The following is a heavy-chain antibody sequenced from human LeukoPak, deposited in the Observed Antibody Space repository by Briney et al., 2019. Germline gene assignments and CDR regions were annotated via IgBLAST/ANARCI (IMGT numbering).Heavy chain of an antibody. V-gene: IGHV3-7*01. CDR1: GFTFSSYW. D-gene: IGHD3-3*01. CDR3: ARDALLHYDFWSPNWFDP. Sequence: PGGSLRLSCAASGFTFSSYWMSWVRQAPGKGLEWVANIKQDGSEKYYVDSVKGRFTISRDNAKNSLYLQMNSLRAEDTAVYYCARDALLHYDFWSPNWFDPWGQGTLVTVSS. CDR2: IKQDGSEK. J-gene: IGHJ5*02.